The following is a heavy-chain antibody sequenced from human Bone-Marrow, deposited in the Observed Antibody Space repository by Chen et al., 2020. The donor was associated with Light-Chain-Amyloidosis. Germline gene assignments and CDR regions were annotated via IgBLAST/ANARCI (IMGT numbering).Heavy chain of an antibody. D-gene: IGHD3-10*01. CDR3: AREDRGAYDI. CDR1: GFPFSSRW. CDR2: IRRDGIEK. V-gene: IGHV3-7*05. Sequence: EMQLVESGGDLVQPGGSLRLSCEDSGFPFSSRWMSWVRQAPGEGLEWVANIRRDGIEKYFVESVRGRFTISRDNAKNSLYLQMNSLRAEDTAVYYCAREDRGAYDIWGQGTMVTVSS. J-gene: IGHJ3*02.